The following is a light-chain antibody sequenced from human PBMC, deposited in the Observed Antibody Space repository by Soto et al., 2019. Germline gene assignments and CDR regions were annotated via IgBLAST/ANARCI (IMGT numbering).Light chain of an antibody. CDR1: QSISSW. Sequence: DNQVIQCPSTLSASVGDRVTITFRASQSISSWLSWYQQRPGKAPKLLIYEASIFESGVPSRFSGSGSGTQFTLTISGLQTDDFATYYCQQSCSSLTFGQGTRLEI. CDR2: EAS. V-gene: IGKV1-5*03. CDR3: QQSCSSLT. J-gene: IGKJ5*01.